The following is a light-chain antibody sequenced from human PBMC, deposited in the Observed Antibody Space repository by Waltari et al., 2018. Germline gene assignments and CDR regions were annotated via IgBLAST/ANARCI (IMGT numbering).Light chain of an antibody. CDR1: SFDLATSF. J-gene: IGLJ3*02. V-gene: IGLV1-51*02. Sequence: QSVLTQPPSVSAAPGQKVTISCSGHSFDLATSFVSWYQHLPGTAPKLLNYENDKRPSGIPDRLSASKSGTSATLDISGLQIGDEADYYCGTWDGSLRGWVFGGGTKLTVL. CDR3: GTWDGSLRGWV. CDR2: END.